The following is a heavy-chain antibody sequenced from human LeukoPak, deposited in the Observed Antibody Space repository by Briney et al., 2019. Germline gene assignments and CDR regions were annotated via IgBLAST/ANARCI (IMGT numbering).Heavy chain of an antibody. CDR1: GFTFSTYG. CDR3: AKAGAYSNGYHEYPNYVDY. J-gene: IGHJ4*02. Sequence: GGSLRLSCAASGFTFSTYGMHWVRQAPGKGLEWVAVISYDGSNEYFVDSVKGRFTISRDNSRNILFLQMNSLRPEDTAVYYCAKAGAYSNGYHEYPNYVDYWGQGTLVTVSS. CDR2: ISYDGSNE. V-gene: IGHV3-30*18. D-gene: IGHD3-22*01.